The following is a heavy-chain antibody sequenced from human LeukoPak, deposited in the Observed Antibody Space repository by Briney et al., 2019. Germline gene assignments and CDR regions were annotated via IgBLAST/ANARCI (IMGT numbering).Heavy chain of an antibody. CDR1: GGSINNSGYY. CDR2: SYYSGST. CDR3: ARHPSQYQLLCLV. D-gene: IGHD2-2*01. J-gene: IGHJ4*02. V-gene: IGHV4-39*01. Sequence: SETLSLTCTVSGGSINNSGYYWGWIRQPPGKGLEWIGSSYYSGSTYYNPSLKSRVTISVDTSKTQFSLNLSSVTAADTAVYYCARHPSQYQLLCLVWGQGTLVTVSS.